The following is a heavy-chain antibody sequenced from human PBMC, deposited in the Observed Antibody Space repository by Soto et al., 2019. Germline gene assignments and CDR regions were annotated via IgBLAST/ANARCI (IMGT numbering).Heavy chain of an antibody. Sequence: QVQLVQSGAEVKNPGASVKVSCKASGYTFTTYAMHWMRQAPGQRPEWMGWINAGNGNTKYSQKFQGRVTITRDTSARTDYMELSSLKSEDTAVYYCARDLSGYGSGWYVGDAFDIWGQGTMITVSS. CDR3: ARDLSGYGSGWYVGDAFDI. D-gene: IGHD6-19*01. J-gene: IGHJ3*02. CDR2: INAGNGNT. V-gene: IGHV1-3*01. CDR1: GYTFTTYA.